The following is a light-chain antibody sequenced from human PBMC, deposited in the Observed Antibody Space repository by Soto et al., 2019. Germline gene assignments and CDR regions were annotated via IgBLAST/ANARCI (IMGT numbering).Light chain of an antibody. V-gene: IGKV3-15*01. CDR2: GAS. CDR3: QQFHNWPPYT. J-gene: IGKJ2*01. Sequence: EIVMTQSPATLSVSPAERATLSCRASQSVSTNLAWYQQKPGQAPRHLMYGASTRATGIPARFSGSGSGTEFTLTISSLQSEDFAVYYCQQFHNWPPYTFGQGTKLEIK. CDR1: QSVSTN.